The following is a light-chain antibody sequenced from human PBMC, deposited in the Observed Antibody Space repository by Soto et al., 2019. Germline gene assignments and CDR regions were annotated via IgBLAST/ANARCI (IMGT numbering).Light chain of an antibody. CDR3: QQYHIYSGT. V-gene: IGKV1-5*01. Sequence: DIQMTQSPSTLSASLGDRVTITCRASQTIATWLAWYQQKPGTAPKLLIYDASTLEGGVPSRFSGSGSGTEFTLAISGLQADDFATYYCQQYHIYSGTFGQGTKVDIK. CDR1: QTIATW. CDR2: DAS. J-gene: IGKJ1*01.